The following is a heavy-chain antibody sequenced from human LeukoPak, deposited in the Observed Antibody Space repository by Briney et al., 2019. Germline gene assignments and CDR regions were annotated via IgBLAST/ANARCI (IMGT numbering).Heavy chain of an antibody. J-gene: IGHJ5*02. CDR2: IYTSGST. V-gene: IGHV4-4*07. CDR1: GGSMSTYY. CDR3: ARVNCSSTSCSSFDH. D-gene: IGHD2-2*01. Sequence: SETLSLTCTVSGGSMSTYYWSWIRQPAGKGLEWIGRIYTSGSTNYNPSLQSRVTMSIDTFNNQFSLNLASVTAADTAVYYCARVNCSSTSCSSFDHWGQGTLVTVSS.